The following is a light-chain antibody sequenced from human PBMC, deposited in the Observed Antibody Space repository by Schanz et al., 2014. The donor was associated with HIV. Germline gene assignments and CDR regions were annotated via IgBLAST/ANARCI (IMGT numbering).Light chain of an antibody. CDR3: QQYGSPPYT. J-gene: IGKJ2*01. CDR1: QSVTSNF. CDR2: GAS. V-gene: IGKV3-20*01. Sequence: EIVMTQSPATLSLSPGERATLSCRASQSVTSNFLTWHQQKAGQAPRLLIYGASTRATGIPDRFSGSGSGTDFTLTISRLEPEDFAVYYCQQYGSPPYTFGQGTKLEIK.